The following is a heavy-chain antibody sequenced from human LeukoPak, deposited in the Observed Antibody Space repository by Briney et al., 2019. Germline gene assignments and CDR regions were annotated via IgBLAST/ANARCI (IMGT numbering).Heavy chain of an antibody. D-gene: IGHD2-2*02. CDR3: ASSEVVVPAAILGPFDY. CDR2: IYYSGST. Sequence: SETLSLTCTVSGGSVSSGRYYWSWIRRPPGSGLEWIGFIYYSGSTNYNPSLKSRVTISVDTSKNQFSLKLSSVTAADTAVYYCASSEVVVPAAILGPFDYWGQGTLVTVSS. J-gene: IGHJ4*02. CDR1: GGSVSSGRYY. V-gene: IGHV4-61*01.